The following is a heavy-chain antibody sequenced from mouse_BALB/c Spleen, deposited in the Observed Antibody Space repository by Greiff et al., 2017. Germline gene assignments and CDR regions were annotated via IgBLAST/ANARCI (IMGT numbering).Heavy chain of an antibody. CDR2: ISSGSSTI. J-gene: IGHJ3*01. D-gene: IGHD2-14*01. V-gene: IGHV5-17*02. CDR1: GFTFSSFG. Sequence: DVHLVESGGGLVQPGGSRKLSCAASGFTFSSFGMHWVRQAPEKGLEWFAYISSGSSTIYYADTVKGRFTISRDNPKNTLFLQMTSLRSEDTAMYYCARFRRYDEGAFAYWGQGTLVTVSA. CDR3: ARFRRYDEGAFAY.